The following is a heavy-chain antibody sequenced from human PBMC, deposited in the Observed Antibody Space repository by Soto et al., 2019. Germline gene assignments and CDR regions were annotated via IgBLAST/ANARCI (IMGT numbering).Heavy chain of an antibody. CDR3: ARGPGGPDGPGDY. J-gene: IGHJ4*02. Sequence: QVQLVQSGAEVKKPGASVKVSCKASGYTFTSYAMQWVRQAPGQRLEWMGWINAGNGNTKYSQKFQGRVTITRDTPASTANRELSSLRSEDTAVYYCARGPGGPDGPGDYWGQGTLVNVSS. CDR2: INAGNGNT. CDR1: GYTFTSYA. V-gene: IGHV1-3*01. D-gene: IGHD2-15*01.